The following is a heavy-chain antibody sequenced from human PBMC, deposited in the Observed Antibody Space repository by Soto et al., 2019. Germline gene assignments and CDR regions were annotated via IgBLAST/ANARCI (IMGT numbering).Heavy chain of an antibody. J-gene: IGHJ6*02. CDR2: ISSGWITI. V-gene: IGHV3-11*04. D-gene: IGHD6-13*01. CDR3: AREPDYSSSWFKGDYYYGMDV. Sequence: PGGSLRPSCAASGFTFSDYYITWIRQAPGKGLEWLSYISSGWITIYYADSVKGRFTISRDNSKNTLYLQMNSLRAEDTAVYYCAREPDYSSSWFKGDYYYGMDVWGQGTTVTVSS. CDR1: GFTFSDYY.